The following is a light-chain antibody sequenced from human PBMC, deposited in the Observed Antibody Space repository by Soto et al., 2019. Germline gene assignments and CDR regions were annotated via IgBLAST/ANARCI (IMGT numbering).Light chain of an antibody. J-gene: IGLJ2*01. CDR2: EGS. V-gene: IGLV2-23*01. Sequence: QSALTQPASVSGSPGQSITISCTGTSSDVGSYNLVSWYQQHPGKAPKLMIYEGSKRPSGVSIRFSGSKSGNTASLTISGLKAEDEADYYCCSYAGSSTLVFGGGTKVTVL. CDR1: SSDVGSYNL. CDR3: CSYAGSSTLV.